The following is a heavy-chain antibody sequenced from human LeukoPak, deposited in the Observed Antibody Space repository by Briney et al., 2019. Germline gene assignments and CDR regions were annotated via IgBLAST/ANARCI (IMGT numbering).Heavy chain of an antibody. J-gene: IGHJ2*01. CDR2: IYYSGST. Sequence: SETLSLTCTVSGSSISSYYWSWIRQPPGKGLEWIGYIYYSGSTNYNPSLKSRVTISVDTSKNQFSLKLSSVTAADTAVYYCARRDLFYWYFDLWGRGTLVTVSS. CDR1: GSSISSYY. CDR3: ARRDLFYWYFDL. V-gene: IGHV4-59*08. D-gene: IGHD2-21*01.